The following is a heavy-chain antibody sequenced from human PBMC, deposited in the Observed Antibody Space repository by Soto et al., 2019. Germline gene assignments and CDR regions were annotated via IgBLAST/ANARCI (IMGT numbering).Heavy chain of an antibody. CDR1: GGSISSGNIY. D-gene: IGHD3-10*01. Sequence: QVQLQESGPGVVRPSQILSLTCTVSGGSISSGNIYWSWSRQPPGKGLELIGYIYYTGSTYYNPSRTSRVNISVNPAKNQFSLTLTSVTAADTAIYYCSRVTMVRGVMADYWGQGTLVTVSS. CDR2: IYYTGST. CDR3: SRVTMVRGVMADY. J-gene: IGHJ4*02. V-gene: IGHV4-30-4*01.